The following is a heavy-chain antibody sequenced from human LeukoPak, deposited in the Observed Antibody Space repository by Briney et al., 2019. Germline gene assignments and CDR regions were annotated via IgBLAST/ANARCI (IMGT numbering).Heavy chain of an antibody. CDR1: GFTFSSYA. CDR2: ISSNGGST. J-gene: IGHJ6*03. Sequence: PGGSLRLSCVASGFTFSSYAMHWVRQAPGKGLESVSAISSNGGSTYYADSVKGRFTISRDNSKSTLYLQMGSLRAEDMAVYYCARDSYGSGSYQTYYMDVWRKGTTVTLSS. CDR3: ARDSYGSGSYQTYYMDV. V-gene: IGHV3-64*02. D-gene: IGHD3-10*01.